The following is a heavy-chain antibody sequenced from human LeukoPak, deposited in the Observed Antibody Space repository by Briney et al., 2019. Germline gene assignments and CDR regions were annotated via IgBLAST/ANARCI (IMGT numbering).Heavy chain of an antibody. J-gene: IGHJ5*02. V-gene: IGHV1-2*02. CDR2: INPNSGGT. CDR3: ARDLGSGSWNWFDP. D-gene: IGHD2-15*01. CDR1: GYTFTGYY. Sequence: ASVKVSCKASGYTFTGYYMHWVRQAPGQGLEWMGWINPNSGGTNYAQKFQGRVTMTRDTSISTAYMELSRLRSDDTAVYYCARDLGSGSWNWFDPWGQGTLVTVSS.